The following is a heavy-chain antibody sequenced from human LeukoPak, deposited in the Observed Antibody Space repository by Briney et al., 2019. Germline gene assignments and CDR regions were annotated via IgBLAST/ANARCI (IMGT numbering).Heavy chain of an antibody. J-gene: IGHJ6*02. Sequence: SETLSLTCTVSGGSISSSSYYWSWIRQPPGKGLEWIGYIYYSGSTNYNPSLKGRVTISVDTSKNQFSLKLSSVTAAGTAVYYCAGSIAVAGIAPMDVWGQGTTVTVSS. CDR1: GGSISSSSYY. D-gene: IGHD6-19*01. CDR3: AGSIAVAGIAPMDV. CDR2: IYYSGST. V-gene: IGHV4-61*05.